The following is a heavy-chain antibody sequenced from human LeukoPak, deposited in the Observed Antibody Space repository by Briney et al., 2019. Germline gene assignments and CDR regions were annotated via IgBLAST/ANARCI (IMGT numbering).Heavy chain of an antibody. CDR2: INHSGST. J-gene: IGHJ4*02. CDR1: GGSFSGYY. D-gene: IGHD6-6*01. CDR3: ARMYSSSSGLDY. V-gene: IGHV4-34*01. Sequence: SETQSLTCAVYGGSFSGYYWSWIRQPPGKGLEWIGEINHSGSTNYNPSLKSRVTISVDTSKNQFSLRLSSVTAADTAVYYCARMYSSSSGLDYWGQGTLVTVSS.